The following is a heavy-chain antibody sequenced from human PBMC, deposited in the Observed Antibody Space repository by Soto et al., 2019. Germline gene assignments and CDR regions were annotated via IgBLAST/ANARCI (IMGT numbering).Heavy chain of an antibody. Sequence: EVQLVDSGGGLVQPGGSLRLSCAASGFTFSSYTMNWVRQAPGKGLEWISYISSSSRTIYYADSVKGRFTISRDNAQNSLYLQMTSLRGADTAVYYCARVPTRALDYWGQGTLVTVSS. J-gene: IGHJ4*02. CDR1: GFTFSSYT. CDR2: ISSSSRTI. CDR3: ARVPTRALDY. D-gene: IGHD1-26*01. V-gene: IGHV3-48*04.